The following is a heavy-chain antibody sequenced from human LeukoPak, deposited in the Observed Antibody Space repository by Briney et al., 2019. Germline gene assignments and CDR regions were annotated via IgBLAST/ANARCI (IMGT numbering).Heavy chain of an antibody. D-gene: IGHD1-1*01. CDR2: ISGSGGST. Sequence: GGSLRLSCAASGFTFSSHAMSWVRQAPGKGLEWVSAISGSGGSTYSADSVKGRFTISRDNSKNTLYLQMSSLRAEDTAVYYCARVPSWKGYMDVWGKGTTVTVSS. V-gene: IGHV3-23*01. CDR3: ARVPSWKGYMDV. CDR1: GFTFSSHA. J-gene: IGHJ6*03.